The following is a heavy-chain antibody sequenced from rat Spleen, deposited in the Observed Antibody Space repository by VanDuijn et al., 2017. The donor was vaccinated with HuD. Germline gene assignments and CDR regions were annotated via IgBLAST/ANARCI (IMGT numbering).Heavy chain of an antibody. Sequence: EVQLVESDGGLVQPGRSLKLSCVASGFTFNVYWMTWIRQAPGKGLEWVASITTGGAITSYRDSVKGRFTISRDTAKSTLYLQMDSLRSEDTATYYCVRHGYTRYYFDYWGQGVMVTVSS. CDR3: VRHGYTRYYFDY. J-gene: IGHJ2*01. V-gene: IGHV5-31*01. CDR2: ITTGGAIT. CDR1: GFTFNVYW. D-gene: IGHD1-9*01.